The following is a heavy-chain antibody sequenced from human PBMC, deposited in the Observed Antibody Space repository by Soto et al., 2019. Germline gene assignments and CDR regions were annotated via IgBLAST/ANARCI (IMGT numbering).Heavy chain of an antibody. Sequence: GGSLRLSCAASGFTFSGSDMHWVRQAPGKGLEWVGRIRSKTNNYATSYAPSVRGRFSISRDDSDNTASLQMSNLKTEDTAVYYCSRHQEGRRMVFYGMDVWGQGTTVTV. J-gene: IGHJ6*02. CDR1: GFTFSGSD. D-gene: IGHD2-8*01. V-gene: IGHV3-73*01. CDR3: SRHQEGRRMVFYGMDV. CDR2: IRSKTNNYAT.